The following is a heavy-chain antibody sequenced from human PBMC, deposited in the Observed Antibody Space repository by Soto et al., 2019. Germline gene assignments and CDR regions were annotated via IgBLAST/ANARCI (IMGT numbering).Heavy chain of an antibody. D-gene: IGHD6-13*01. CDR3: ARDNSSPHNYYYYYGMDV. Sequence: SETLSLTCTVSGGSISSGGYYWSWIRQHPGKGLEWIGYIYYSGSTYYNPSLKSRVTISVDTSKNQFSLKLSSVTAADTAVYYCARDNSSPHNYYYYYGMDVWGQGTTVTISS. J-gene: IGHJ6*02. V-gene: IGHV4-31*03. CDR1: GGSISSGGYY. CDR2: IYYSGST.